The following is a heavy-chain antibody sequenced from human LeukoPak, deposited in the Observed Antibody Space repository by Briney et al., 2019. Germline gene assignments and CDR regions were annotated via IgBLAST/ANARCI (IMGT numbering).Heavy chain of an antibody. CDR2: INSDGSST. Sequence: GGSLRLSCADSGFTFSSYWMYWVRQAPGKGLVWVSRINSDGSSTSYADSVKGRFTISRDNAKNTLYLQMNSLRAEDTAVYYCARLRMGYYFDYWGQGTLVTVSS. J-gene: IGHJ4*02. D-gene: IGHD2-2*01. CDR3: ARLRMGYYFDY. CDR1: GFTFSSYW. V-gene: IGHV3-74*01.